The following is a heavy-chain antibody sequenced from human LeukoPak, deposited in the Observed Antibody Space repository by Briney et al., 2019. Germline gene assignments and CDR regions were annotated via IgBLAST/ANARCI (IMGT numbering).Heavy chain of an antibody. Sequence: PSETLSLTCAVYGGSFSGYYWNWIRQPPGKGLEWIGEINHSGSTNYNPSLKSRVTISVDTSKNQFSLKLSSVTAADTAVYYCARGYCSGGSCPLYYYYGMDVWGQGTTVTVSS. CDR3: ARGYCSGGSCPLYYYYGMDV. J-gene: IGHJ6*02. V-gene: IGHV4-34*01. CDR1: GGSFSGYY. CDR2: INHSGST. D-gene: IGHD2-15*01.